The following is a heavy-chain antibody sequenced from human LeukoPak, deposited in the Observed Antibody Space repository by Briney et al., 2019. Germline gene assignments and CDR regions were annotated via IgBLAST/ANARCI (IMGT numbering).Heavy chain of an antibody. CDR2: ISWNSGSI. Sequence: GGSLRLSCAASRFTFSSYSMNWVRQAPGKGLEWVSGISWNSGSIGYADSVKGRFTISRDNAKNSLYLQMNSLRAEDTAVYYCAREGQGYCSSTSCYAHAFDIWGQGTMVTVSS. CDR3: AREGQGYCSSTSCYAHAFDI. D-gene: IGHD2-2*01. CDR1: RFTFSSYS. J-gene: IGHJ3*02. V-gene: IGHV3-48*04.